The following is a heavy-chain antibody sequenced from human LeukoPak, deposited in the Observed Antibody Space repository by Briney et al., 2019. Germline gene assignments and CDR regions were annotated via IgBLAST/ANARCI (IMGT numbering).Heavy chain of an antibody. CDR3: ARDRGGPVVPAAYYYFDY. V-gene: IGHV1-46*01. CDR1: GYTFTSYY. J-gene: IGHJ4*02. D-gene: IGHD2-2*01. CDR2: INPSGGST. Sequence: ASVKVSCKASGYTFTSYYMHWVRQAPGQGLEWMGIINPSGGSTSYAQKFQGRVTMTRDTPTSTVYMELSSLRSEDTAVYYCARDRGGPVVPAAYYYFDYWGQGTLVTVSS.